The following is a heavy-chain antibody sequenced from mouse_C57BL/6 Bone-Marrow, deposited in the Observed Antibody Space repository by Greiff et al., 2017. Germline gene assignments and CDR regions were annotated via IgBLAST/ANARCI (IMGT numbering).Heavy chain of an antibody. V-gene: IGHV5-6*01. CDR3: ARLRVLRFAY. J-gene: IGHJ3*01. Sequence: VQLQQSGGDLVKPGGSLKLSCAASGFTFSSYGMSWVRQTPDKRLEWVATISRGGSYTKYPDSVKGRVTISRDNAKNTLYLQMSSLKSEDTAMYYCARLRVLRFAYWGQGTLVTVSA. CDR1: GFTFSSYG. D-gene: IGHD1-1*01. CDR2: ISRGGSYT.